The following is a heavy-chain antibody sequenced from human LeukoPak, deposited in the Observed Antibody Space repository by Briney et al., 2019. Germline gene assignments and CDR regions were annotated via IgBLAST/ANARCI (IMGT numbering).Heavy chain of an antibody. J-gene: IGHJ3*02. CDR2: INPSVIST. V-gene: IGHV1-46*01. CDR3: ARGRTVREAFDI. Sequence: ASVKVSCKASGYTFTSYYMHWVRQAPGQGLEWMGIINPSVISTSYAQKFQGRVTMTRDTSTSTVYMELSSLRSEDTAAYYCARGRTVREAFDIWGQGTMVTVSS. CDR1: GYTFTSYY. D-gene: IGHD4-17*01.